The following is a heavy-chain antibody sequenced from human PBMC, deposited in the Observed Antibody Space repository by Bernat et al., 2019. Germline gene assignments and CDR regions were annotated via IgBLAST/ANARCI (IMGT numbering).Heavy chain of an antibody. CDR3: ARLRIAAAGHFDY. D-gene: IGHD6-13*01. CDR2: IYYSGST. J-gene: IGHJ4*02. Sequence: QLQLQESGPGLVKPSETLSLTCTVSGGSISSSSYYWGWIRQPLGKGLEWIGSIYYSGSTYYNPSLKSRVTISVDTSKNQFSLKLSSVTAADTAVYYCARLRIAAAGHFDYWGQGTLVTVSS. V-gene: IGHV4-39*01. CDR1: GGSISSSSYY.